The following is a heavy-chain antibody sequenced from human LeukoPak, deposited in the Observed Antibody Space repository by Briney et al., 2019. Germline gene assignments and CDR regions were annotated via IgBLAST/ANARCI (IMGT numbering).Heavy chain of an antibody. CDR2: ISWNSGSI. V-gene: IGHV3-9*01. Sequence: GGSLRLSCAASGFTFDDYAMHWVRQAPGKGLEWVSGISWNSGSIGYADSVKGRLTISRDNAKNSLYLQMNSLRAEDTALYYCAKDLGSYGRQFDYWGQGTLVTVSS. CDR1: GFTFDDYA. D-gene: IGHD5-18*01. J-gene: IGHJ4*02. CDR3: AKDLGSYGRQFDY.